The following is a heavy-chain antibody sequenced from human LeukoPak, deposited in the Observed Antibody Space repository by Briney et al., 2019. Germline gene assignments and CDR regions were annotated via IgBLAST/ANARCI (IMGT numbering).Heavy chain of an antibody. CDR2: IYTSGST. D-gene: IGHD3-10*01. Sequence: SETLSLTCTVSGGSISSYYWSWIRQPAGKGLEWIGRIYTSGSTNYNPSLKSRVTMSVDTSKNQFSLKLGSVTAADTAVYYCARDPVVRGVITDQYNWFDPWGQGTLVTVSS. J-gene: IGHJ5*02. V-gene: IGHV4-4*07. CDR3: ARDPVVRGVITDQYNWFDP. CDR1: GGSISSYY.